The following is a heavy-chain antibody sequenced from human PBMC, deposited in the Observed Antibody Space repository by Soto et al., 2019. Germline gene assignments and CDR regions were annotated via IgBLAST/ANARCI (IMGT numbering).Heavy chain of an antibody. CDR1: GYAFSNYW. CDR3: GRQGGDGYHLDY. Sequence: PGESLKISCEGSGYAFSNYWINWVRQVSGKGLEWMGRIDPTDSFTNYSPSFQGHVTFSVDKSTSTAYVQWSSLKASDTAMYYCGRQGGDGYHLDYWGQGTLVTVSS. V-gene: IGHV5-10-1*01. D-gene: IGHD2-21*01. J-gene: IGHJ4*02. CDR2: IDPTDSFT.